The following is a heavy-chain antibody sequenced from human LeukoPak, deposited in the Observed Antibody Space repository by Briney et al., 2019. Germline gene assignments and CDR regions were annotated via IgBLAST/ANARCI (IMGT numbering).Heavy chain of an antibody. D-gene: IGHD6-19*01. J-gene: IGHJ4*02. CDR2: IYHSGST. V-gene: IGHV4-38-2*02. Sequence: SETLSITCAVSGYSISSGYYWGWIRQPPGKGLEWIGSIYHSGSTYYNPSLKSRVTISVDTSKNQFSLKLSSVTAADTAVYYCARDVGYSSGWSQFDYWGQGTLVTVSS. CDR3: ARDVGYSSGWSQFDY. CDR1: GYSISSGYY.